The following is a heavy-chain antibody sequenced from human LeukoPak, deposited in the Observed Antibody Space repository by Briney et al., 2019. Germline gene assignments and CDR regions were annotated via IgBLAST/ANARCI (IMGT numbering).Heavy chain of an antibody. V-gene: IGHV3-74*01. CDR3: ARDFHSIDF. J-gene: IGHJ4*02. D-gene: IGHD2/OR15-2a*01. CDR1: GFTFSDRW. CDR2: ISNDGKIA. Sequence: PGESLRLSCVTSGFTFSDRWMHWVRQAPRKGLVWVSRISNDGKIASYADSVKGRFTIARDNAQNTLYLQMDSLRDEDTAVYYCARDFHSIDFWGQGTLVTVSS.